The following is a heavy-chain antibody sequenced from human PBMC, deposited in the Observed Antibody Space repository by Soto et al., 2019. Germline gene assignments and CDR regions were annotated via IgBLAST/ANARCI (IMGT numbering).Heavy chain of an antibody. V-gene: IGHV3-30*09. J-gene: IGHJ4*02. CDR3: ARAFSGSYPNFDY. CDR1: GFIFRSYA. Sequence: PGGSLRLSCLASGFIFRSYAMHWVPQAPGKGLEWVAVITYDGANGYYADSVRGRFAISRDNSKSTLFLQMNSLRPEDTAVYYCARAFSGSYPNFDYWGQGTLVTVSS. CDR2: ITYDGANG. D-gene: IGHD1-26*01.